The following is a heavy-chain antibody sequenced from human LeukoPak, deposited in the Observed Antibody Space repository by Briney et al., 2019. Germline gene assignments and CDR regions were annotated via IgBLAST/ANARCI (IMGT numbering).Heavy chain of an antibody. J-gene: IGHJ3*02. V-gene: IGHV3-23*01. Sequence: GGSLRLSCAASGFTFSSYAMSWVRQAPGKGLEWVSSISGSGGSTYYADSVKGRFTISRDNSKNTLYLQMNSLRAEDTAVYYCAKDRGKGVVVTASDAFDIWGQGTMVTVSS. CDR3: AKDRGKGVVVTASDAFDI. CDR1: GFTFSSYA. CDR2: ISGSGGST. D-gene: IGHD2-21*02.